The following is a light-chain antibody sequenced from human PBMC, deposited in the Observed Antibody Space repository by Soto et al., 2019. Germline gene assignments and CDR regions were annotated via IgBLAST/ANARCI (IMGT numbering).Light chain of an antibody. Sequence: QSALTQPASVSGSPGQSFTISCTGTSSDVGSYNLVSWYQQHPGKAPKLMIYEGSKRPSGVSNRFSGSKSGNTASLTISGLQAEDEADYYCCSYAGSSTEVFGGGTKLTVL. CDR3: CSYAGSSTEV. CDR1: SSDVGSYNL. J-gene: IGLJ2*01. CDR2: EGS. V-gene: IGLV2-23*01.